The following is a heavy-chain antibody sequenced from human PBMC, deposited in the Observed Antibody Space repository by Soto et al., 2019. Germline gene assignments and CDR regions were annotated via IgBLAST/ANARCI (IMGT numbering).Heavy chain of an antibody. D-gene: IGHD4-17*01. CDR1: GFTFSSYG. J-gene: IGHJ2*01. CDR2: IWYDGSNK. CDR3: ARGFQYGTWYVDL. V-gene: IGHV3-33*01. Sequence: QVQLVESGGGVVQPGRSLRLSCAASGFTFSSYGMHWVRQAPGKGLEWVAVIWYDGSNKYYADSVKGRFTISRDNSKNTLYLQMNSLRAEDTAVYYCARGFQYGTWYVDLWGRGTLVTVSS.